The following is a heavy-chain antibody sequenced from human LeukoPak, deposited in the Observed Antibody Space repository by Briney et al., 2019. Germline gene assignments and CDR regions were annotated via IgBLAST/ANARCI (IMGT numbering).Heavy chain of an antibody. V-gene: IGHV4-39*07. CDR1: GGSISSSSYY. Sequence: SETLSLTCTVSGGSISSSSYYWGWIRQPPGKGLEWIGSIYYSGSTYYNPSLKSRVTISVDTSKNQFSLKLSSVTAADTAVYYCARGRLGELSYVDYWGQGTLVTVSS. J-gene: IGHJ4*02. CDR3: ARGRLGELSYVDY. CDR2: IYYSGST. D-gene: IGHD3-16*02.